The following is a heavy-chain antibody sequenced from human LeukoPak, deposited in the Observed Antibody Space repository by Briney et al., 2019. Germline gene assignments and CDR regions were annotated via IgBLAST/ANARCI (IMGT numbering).Heavy chain of an antibody. J-gene: IGHJ6*03. Sequence: GGSLRLSCAASGFTFSSYEMNWVRQAPGKGLWWVSYISSSGGTRYYADSVKGRFTISRDNSKNTLYLQVNSLRPEDTAVYNCARGLGPGEAYYYYMDVWGKGTTVTVSS. CDR1: GFTFSSYE. CDR3: ARGLGPGEAYYYYMDV. V-gene: IGHV3-48*03. D-gene: IGHD3-16*01. CDR2: ISSSGGTR.